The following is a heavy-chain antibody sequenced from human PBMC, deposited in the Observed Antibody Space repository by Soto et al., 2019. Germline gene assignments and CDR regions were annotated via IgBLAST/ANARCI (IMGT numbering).Heavy chain of an antibody. V-gene: IGHV4-4*07. CDR3: ARDQGVVVTADNWFDP. CDR1: GGSITDYS. Sequence: SETLSLTCTVSGGSITDYSWVWIRQPAGKGLEWIGRIFSSGSTNYNPSLKGRITMSLDTSKNQFSLKLNSATATDTAVYFCARDQGVVVTADNWFDPWGQGILGTVSS. D-gene: IGHD2-21*02. CDR2: IFSSGST. J-gene: IGHJ5*02.